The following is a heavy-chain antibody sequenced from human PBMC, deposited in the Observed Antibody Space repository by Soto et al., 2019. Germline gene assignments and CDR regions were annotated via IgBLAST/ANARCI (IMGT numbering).Heavy chain of an antibody. D-gene: IGHD6-19*01. CDR3: ARGEVAGTRNFDY. CDR1: GYTFTSYA. J-gene: IGHJ4*02. CDR2: INAGNGNT. Sequence: QVQLVQSGAEVKKPGASVKVSCKASGYTFTSYAMHWVRQAPGQRLEWMGWINAGNGNTKYSQKFQGRVTITRDTSGSTAYMELSSLRSEDTAVYYCARGEVAGTRNFDYWGQGTLVTVSS. V-gene: IGHV1-3*01.